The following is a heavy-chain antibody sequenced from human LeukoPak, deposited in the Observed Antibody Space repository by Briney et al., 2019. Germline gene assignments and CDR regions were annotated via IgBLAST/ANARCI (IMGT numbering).Heavy chain of an antibody. D-gene: IGHD6-25*01. CDR2: IIPIFGTA. J-gene: IGHJ5*02. V-gene: IGHV1-69*05. CDR1: GGTFSNYA. Sequence: GASVKVSCKAYGGTFSNYAISWVRQAPGQGLEWLGGIIPIFGTAKYAQKFQGRVTITTDEATTTAYMELISLRSEDTAVYYCVRRQALRGRHRAFDPWGQGTLVTVTS. CDR3: VRRQALRGRHRAFDP.